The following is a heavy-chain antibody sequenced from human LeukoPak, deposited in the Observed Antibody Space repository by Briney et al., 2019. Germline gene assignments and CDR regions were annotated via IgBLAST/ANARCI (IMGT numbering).Heavy chain of an antibody. V-gene: IGHV3-30-3*01. Sequence: GGSLRLSCAASGFTFSSYAMHWVRQAPGKGLEWVAVISYDGSNKYYADSVKGRFTISRDNSKNTLYLQMNSLRAEDTAVYYCARDSQIITMVRGVLDYWGQGTLVTVSS. J-gene: IGHJ4*02. CDR1: GFTFSSYA. CDR2: ISYDGSNK. D-gene: IGHD3-10*01. CDR3: ARDSQIITMVRGVLDY.